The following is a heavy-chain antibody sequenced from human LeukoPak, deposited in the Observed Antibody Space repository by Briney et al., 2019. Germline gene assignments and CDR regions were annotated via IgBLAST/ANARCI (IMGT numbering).Heavy chain of an antibody. D-gene: IGHD3-16*01. Sequence: PGGSLRLSCEASGFNFNVYGIHWVRQTPGKGLEWVAFIRYDGSHIYYADPVKGRFTISRDNSKNTVHLQMDSLRPEDTAVYFCAKEPQPYYEENYLDHWGQGTLVTVSS. J-gene: IGHJ4*02. CDR3: AKEPQPYYEENYLDH. V-gene: IGHV3-30*02. CDR1: GFNFNVYG. CDR2: IRYDGSHI.